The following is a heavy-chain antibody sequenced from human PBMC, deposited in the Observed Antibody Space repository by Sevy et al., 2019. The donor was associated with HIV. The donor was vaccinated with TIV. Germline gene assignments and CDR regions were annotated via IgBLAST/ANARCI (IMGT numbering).Heavy chain of an antibody. CDR1: GYTFSSYG. CDR3: ASDILTGSDY. V-gene: IGHV3-30*02. CDR2: IWYDGTDK. Sequence: GGSLRLSCAASGYTFSSYGMHWVRQAPGKGLEWVAFIWYDGTDKYYADSVKGRFTISRDNSKNTLYLQMNSLRAEDTAVYYCASDILTGSDYWCQGTLVTVSS. J-gene: IGHJ4*02. D-gene: IGHD3-9*01.